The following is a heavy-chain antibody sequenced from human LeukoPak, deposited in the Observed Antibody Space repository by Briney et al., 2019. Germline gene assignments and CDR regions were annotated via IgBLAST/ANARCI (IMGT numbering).Heavy chain of an antibody. J-gene: IGHJ5*02. Sequence: SETLSLTCTVSGGSISSYYWSWIRQPPGEGLEWIGYIYYSGSTNYNPSLKSRVTISVDTSKNQFSLKLSSVTAADTAVYYCARGPGPSSWYFQDYNWFDPWGQGTLVTVSS. D-gene: IGHD6-13*01. V-gene: IGHV4-59*01. CDR1: GGSISSYY. CDR2: IYYSGST. CDR3: ARGPGPSSWYFQDYNWFDP.